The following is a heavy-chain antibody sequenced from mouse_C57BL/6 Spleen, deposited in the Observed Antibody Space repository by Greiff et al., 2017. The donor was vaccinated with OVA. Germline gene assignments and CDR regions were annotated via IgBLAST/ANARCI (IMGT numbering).Heavy chain of an antibody. CDR1: GYTFTDYN. CDR2: INPNNGGT. V-gene: IGHV1-18*01. CDR3: ARSSDSSGLYDFDY. J-gene: IGHJ2*01. Sequence: EVQLQQSGPELVKPGASVKIPCKASGYTFTDYNMDWVKQSHGKSLEWIGDINPNNGGTIYNQKFKGKATLTVDKSSSTAYMELRSLTSEDTAVYYCARSSDSSGLYDFDYWGQGTTLTVSS. D-gene: IGHD3-2*02.